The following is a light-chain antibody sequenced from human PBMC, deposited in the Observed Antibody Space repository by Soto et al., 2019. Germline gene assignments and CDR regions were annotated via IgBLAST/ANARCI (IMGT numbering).Light chain of an antibody. V-gene: IGKV1-39*01. CDR2: AAS. CDR3: QQTYGTPRR. CDR1: KNINKY. J-gene: IGKJ1*01. Sequence: DIQMTQSPSSLSASVGDRVTITCRASKNINKYLNWYQQKPGKAPKLLIYAASTLQSGVTSRFSGSGSGTDFTLTISSLQPEDFATYYCQQTYGTPRRFGQGTKVEV.